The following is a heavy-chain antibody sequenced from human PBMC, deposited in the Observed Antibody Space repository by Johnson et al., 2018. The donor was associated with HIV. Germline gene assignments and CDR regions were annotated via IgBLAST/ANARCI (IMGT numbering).Heavy chain of an antibody. CDR1: GFSFSKYW. D-gene: IGHD3-10*01. CDR3: ARALADGWFSYDVFDI. J-gene: IGHJ3*02. CDR2: IKQDGNEK. V-gene: IGHV3-7*03. Sequence: VQLVESGGGLVQPGGSLRVSCAASGFSFSKYWMTWVRQAPGKGLEWVANIKQDGNEKYYVDSVKGRFTISRDNAKNSVDLQMNSLRAEDTAVYYCARALADGWFSYDVFDIWGQGTMVTVSS.